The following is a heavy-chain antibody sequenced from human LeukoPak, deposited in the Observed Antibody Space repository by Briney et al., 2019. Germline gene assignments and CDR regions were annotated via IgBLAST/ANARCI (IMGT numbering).Heavy chain of an antibody. CDR3: ARYVVYGSGKYYFDY. CDR2: INYGGTT. CDR1: GGSISNSNYY. V-gene: IGHV4-39*01. J-gene: IGHJ4*02. Sequence: PSETLSLTCKVSGGSISNSNYYWSWLRPPPGKELEWLASINYGGTTYSNPSLKSRVTISVDTSKNQFSLRLSSVTAADTAVYLCARYVVYGSGKYYFDYWGQGSLVTVSS. D-gene: IGHD3-10*01.